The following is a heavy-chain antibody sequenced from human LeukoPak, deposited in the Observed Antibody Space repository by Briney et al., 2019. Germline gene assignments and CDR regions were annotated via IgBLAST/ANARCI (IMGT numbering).Heavy chain of an antibody. V-gene: IGHV4-39*07. J-gene: IGHJ6*03. CDR3: ARSALYYYMDV. CDR1: GGSISSSSYY. D-gene: IGHD2-2*01. Sequence: SETLSLTCTVSGGSISSSSYYWSWIRQPPGKGLEWIGEINHSGSTNYNPSLKSRVTISVDTSKNQFSLKLSPVTAADTAVYYCARSALYYYMDVWGKGTTVTISS. CDR2: INHSGST.